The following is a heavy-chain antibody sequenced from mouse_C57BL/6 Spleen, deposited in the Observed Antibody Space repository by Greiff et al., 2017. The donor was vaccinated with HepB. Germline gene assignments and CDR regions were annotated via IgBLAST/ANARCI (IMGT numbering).Heavy chain of an antibody. J-gene: IGHJ2*01. CDR3: ARRNYDEGYYFDY. Sequence: QVHVKQSGAELVRPGTSVKVSCKASGYAFTNYLIEWVKQRPGQGLEWIGVINPGSGGTNYNEKFKGKATLTADKSSSTAYMQLSSLTSEDSAVYFCARRNYDEGYYFDYWGQGTTLTVSS. D-gene: IGHD2-4*01. CDR2: INPGSGGT. V-gene: IGHV1-54*01. CDR1: GYAFTNYL.